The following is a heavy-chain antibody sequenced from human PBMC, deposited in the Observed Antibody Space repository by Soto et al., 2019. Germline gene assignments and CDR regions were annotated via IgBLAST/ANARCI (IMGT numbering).Heavy chain of an antibody. V-gene: IGHV4-39*01. Sequence: PSETLSLTCTVSGGSISSSSYYWGWIRQPPGKGLEWIGSIYYSGSTYYNPSLKSRVTISVDTSKNQFSLKLSSVTAADTAVYYCARHYYDSSGYYGATDWFDPWGQGTLVTVSS. D-gene: IGHD3-22*01. CDR2: IYYSGST. CDR3: ARHYYDSSGYYGATDWFDP. J-gene: IGHJ5*02. CDR1: GGSISSSSYY.